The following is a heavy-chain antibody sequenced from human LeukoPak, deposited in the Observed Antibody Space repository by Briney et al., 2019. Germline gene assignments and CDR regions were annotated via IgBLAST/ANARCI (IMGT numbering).Heavy chain of an antibody. CDR3: ARWVVGATRDYFDY. D-gene: IGHD1-26*01. CDR2: IYSSGST. CDR1: GGSISEYH. J-gene: IGHJ4*02. Sequence: SETLSLTCTVSGGSISEYHWSWIRQSPGKGLEWIGYIYSSGSTNYNPSLKRRVTISVDTSKNQFSLKLSSVPAADTAVYYCARWVVGATRDYFDYWGQGTLVTVSS. V-gene: IGHV4-59*12.